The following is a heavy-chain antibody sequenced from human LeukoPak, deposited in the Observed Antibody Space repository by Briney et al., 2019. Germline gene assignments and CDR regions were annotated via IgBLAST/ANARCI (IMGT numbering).Heavy chain of an antibody. V-gene: IGHV3-11*06. Sequence: GGSLRLSCAASGFTFSDVYMSWIRLAPGKGLERVSYISSSGSSTKYADPVKGRFTISRDNAKTSLYLHMNRLRVEDTAVYYCARDRGRVAGEYFDYWCQGTLVTVSS. CDR1: GFTFSDVY. CDR2: ISSSGSST. J-gene: IGHJ4*02. CDR3: ARDRGRVAGEYFDY. D-gene: IGHD6-19*01.